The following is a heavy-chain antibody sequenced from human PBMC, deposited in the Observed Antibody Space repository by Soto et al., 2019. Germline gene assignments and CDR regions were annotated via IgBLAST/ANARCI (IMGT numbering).Heavy chain of an antibody. J-gene: IGHJ4*02. V-gene: IGHV4-31*03. CDR3: ARVKSGYGYFDY. CDR1: GGSISSGGYY. D-gene: IGHD5-12*01. CDR2: IYYSGST. Sequence: QVQLQESGPGLVKPSQTLSLTCTVSGGSISSGGYYWSWIRQHPGKGLEWIGYIYYSGSTYYNPSLTSRVTIPVATSKNQFPLKLGSVTAADTAGYYCARVKSGYGYFDYWGQGTLVTVSS.